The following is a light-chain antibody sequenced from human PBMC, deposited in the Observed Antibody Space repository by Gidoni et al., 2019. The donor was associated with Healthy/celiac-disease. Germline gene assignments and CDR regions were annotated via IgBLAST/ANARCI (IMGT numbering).Light chain of an antibody. CDR1: QSISSY. CDR2: AAS. Sequence: DIQMTQYPSSLSASVGDRVTITCRASQSISSYLNWYQQKPGKAPKLLIYAASSLQSGVPSRFSGSGSGTDVTLTISSLQPEDFATYYCQQSYSTPQLTFGGGTKVEIK. CDR3: QQSYSTPQLT. V-gene: IGKV1-39*01. J-gene: IGKJ4*01.